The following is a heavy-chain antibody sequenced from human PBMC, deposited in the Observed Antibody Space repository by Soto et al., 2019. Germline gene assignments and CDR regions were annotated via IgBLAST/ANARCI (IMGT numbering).Heavy chain of an antibody. V-gene: IGHV3-9*01. CDR1: GFIFEDHA. J-gene: IGHJ6*02. Sequence: PGGSLRLSCTASGFIFEDHAMHWVRQAPGKGLEWVSGISWHSARIDYADSVKGRFTISRDNAKNSLYLQMKSLRAEDTAVYYCAKERGRLRFLEWLHKNMGPQEVWGQGTTVTVSS. CDR2: ISWHSARI. D-gene: IGHD3-3*01. CDR3: AKERGRLRFLEWLHKNMGPQEV.